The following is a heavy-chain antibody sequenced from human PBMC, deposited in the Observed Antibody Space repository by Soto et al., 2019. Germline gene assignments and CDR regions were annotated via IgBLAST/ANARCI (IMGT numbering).Heavy chain of an antibody. CDR3: ARELWPSDY. Sequence: EVQLVESGGGLLKPGGSLRLSCAAPGFTFSSYSMNWFGQAPGKGLEWVSYISRSSSTIYYADSVKGRFTMSRDNVKNSLNLLMNSLRDEDTAVYYCARELWPSDYWGQGTLVTVSS. D-gene: IGHD5-18*01. CDR1: GFTFSSYS. J-gene: IGHJ4*02. CDR2: ISRSSSTI. V-gene: IGHV3-48*02.